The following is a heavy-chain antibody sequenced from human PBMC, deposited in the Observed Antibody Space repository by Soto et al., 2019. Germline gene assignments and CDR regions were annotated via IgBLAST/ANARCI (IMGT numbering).Heavy chain of an antibody. V-gene: IGHV4-61*01. J-gene: IGHJ4*02. CDR3: ARDRDYYDSSGSL. CDR1: GGSVSSGSYY. Sequence: PSETLSLTCTVSGGSVSSGSYYWSWIRQPPGKGLEWIGYIYYSGSTNYNPSLKSRVTISVDTSKNQFSLKLSSVTAADTAVYYCARDRDYYDSSGSLWGQGTLVTVSS. CDR2: IYYSGST. D-gene: IGHD3-22*01.